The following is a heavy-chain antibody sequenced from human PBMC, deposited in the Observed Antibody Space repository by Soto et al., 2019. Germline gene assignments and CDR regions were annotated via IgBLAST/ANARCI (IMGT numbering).Heavy chain of an antibody. CDR3: ARDRCPASGGSCYSRYHYYGMDV. D-gene: IGHD2-15*01. CDR1: GGTFSSYA. CDR2: IIPIFGTA. Sequence: QVQLVQSGAEVKKPGSSVKVSCKASGGTFSSYAISWVRQAPGQGLEWMGGIIPIFGTANYAQKFQGRVTITADESTSTAYMELSSLRSEDTAVYYCARDRCPASGGSCYSRYHYYGMDVWGQGTTVTVSS. V-gene: IGHV1-69*12. J-gene: IGHJ6*02.